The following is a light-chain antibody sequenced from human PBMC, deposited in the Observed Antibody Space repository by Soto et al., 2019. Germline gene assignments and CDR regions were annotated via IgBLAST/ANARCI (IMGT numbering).Light chain of an antibody. CDR2: GAS. CDR3: QQYNKWPLT. J-gene: IGKJ1*01. CDR1: QPVSDK. Sequence: EVVMTQSPANLSVYPGVGATLSCWASQPVSDKLAWYQQKPGQAPRLLIYGASARATGIPVRFSGSASGTEFTLTISSLQSEDFTVYYCQQYNKWPLTFGQGTKVDI. V-gene: IGKV3-15*01.